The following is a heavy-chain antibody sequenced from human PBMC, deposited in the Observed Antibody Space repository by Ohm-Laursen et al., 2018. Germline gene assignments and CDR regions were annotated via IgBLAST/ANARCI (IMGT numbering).Heavy chain of an antibody. V-gene: IGHV4-31*03. J-gene: IGHJ4*01. Sequence: SETLSLTCTVSGGSISSGGYYWSWIRQHPGKGLEWIGYIYYSGSTYYNPSLKSRVTISVDTSKNQFSLKLSSVNAADTAVYYCARDNCDSSGYYTEWGQGTLVTVSS. CDR3: ARDNCDSSGYYTE. CDR2: IYYSGST. CDR1: GGSISSGGYY. D-gene: IGHD3-22*01.